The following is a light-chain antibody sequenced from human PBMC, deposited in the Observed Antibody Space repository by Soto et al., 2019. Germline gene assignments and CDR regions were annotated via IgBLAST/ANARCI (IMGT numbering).Light chain of an antibody. V-gene: IGKV3-20*01. J-gene: IGKJ3*01. CDR1: QSVTSNY. Sequence: EIVLTQSPGTLSLSPGERATLSCRASQSVTSNYLAWHQQKPGQAPRLLIYDASTRATGIPDRFSGSGSGTDFTLTISRLEPEDFAVYYCQQYRSSPFTFGPGTKVDIK. CDR3: QQYRSSPFT. CDR2: DAS.